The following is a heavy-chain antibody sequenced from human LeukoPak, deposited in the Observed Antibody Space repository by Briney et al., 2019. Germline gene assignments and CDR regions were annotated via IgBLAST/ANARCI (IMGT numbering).Heavy chain of an antibody. V-gene: IGHV3-7*01. D-gene: IGHD3-3*01. CDR2: IKQDGSEK. J-gene: IGHJ4*02. CDR1: GFTFSSYW. Sequence: PGGSLRLSCATSGFTFSSYWMSWVRQAPGKGLEWVANIKQDGSEKYYVDSVKGRFTISRDNAKNSLYLQMNSLRAEDTAVYYCAREAHDFWSGYYLENWGQGTLVTVSS. CDR3: AREAHDFWSGYYLEN.